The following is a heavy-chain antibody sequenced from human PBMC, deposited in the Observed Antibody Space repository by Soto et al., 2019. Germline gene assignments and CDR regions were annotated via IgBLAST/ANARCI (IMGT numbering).Heavy chain of an antibody. J-gene: IGHJ4*02. CDR1: GFTFSSYA. Sequence: GSLRLSCAASGFTFSSYAMSWVRQAPGKGLEWVSAISGSGGSTYYADSVKGRFTISRDNSKNTLYLQMNSLRAEDTAVYYCAKDIKAGYCSSTSCPSFFDYWGQGTLVTVSS. CDR2: ISGSGGST. CDR3: AKDIKAGYCSSTSCPSFFDY. V-gene: IGHV3-23*01. D-gene: IGHD2-2*01.